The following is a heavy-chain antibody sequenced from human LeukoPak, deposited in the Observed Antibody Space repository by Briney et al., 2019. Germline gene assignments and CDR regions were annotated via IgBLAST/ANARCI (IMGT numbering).Heavy chain of an antibody. V-gene: IGHV3-30*18. CDR2: ISYDGSNK. Sequence: GGSLRLSCAASGFTFSSYGMHWVRQAPGKGLGWVAVISYDGSNKYYADSVKGRFTISRDNSKNTLYLQMNSLRAEDTAVYYCAKGFWVVTATYYFDYWGQGTLVTVSS. J-gene: IGHJ4*02. CDR1: GFTFSSYG. CDR3: AKGFWVVTATYYFDY. D-gene: IGHD2-21*02.